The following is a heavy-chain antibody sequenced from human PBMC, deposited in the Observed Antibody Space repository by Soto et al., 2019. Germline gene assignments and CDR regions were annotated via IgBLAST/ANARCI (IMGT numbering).Heavy chain of an antibody. Sequence: ASVKVSCKASGYTFTSYDINWVRQATGQGLEWMGWMNPNSGNTGYAQKFQGRVTMTRNTSISTAYMELSSLRSEDTAVYYCAKDLRYFDWSQPKFYYYYGMDVWGQGTTVTVSS. CDR1: GYTFTSYD. CDR2: MNPNSGNT. J-gene: IGHJ6*02. D-gene: IGHD3-9*01. V-gene: IGHV1-8*01. CDR3: AKDLRYFDWSQPKFYYYYGMDV.